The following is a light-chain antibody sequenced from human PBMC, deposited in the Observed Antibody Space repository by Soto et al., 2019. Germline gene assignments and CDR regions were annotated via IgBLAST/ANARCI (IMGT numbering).Light chain of an antibody. V-gene: IGLV2-14*01. CDR3: SSYTSSSTYV. J-gene: IGLJ1*01. Sequence: QSALTQPASVSGSPGQSITISCTGTSSDVGGYNYVYWYQQHPGKAPKLMIYEVSNRPSGVSNRCSGSKSGNTASLTISGLQAEDEADYYCSSYTSSSTYVFGTGNKLTVL. CDR2: EVS. CDR1: SSDVGGYNY.